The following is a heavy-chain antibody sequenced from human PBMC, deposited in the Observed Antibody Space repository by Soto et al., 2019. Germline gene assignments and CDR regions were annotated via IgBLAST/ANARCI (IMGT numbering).Heavy chain of an antibody. V-gene: IGHV4-4*02. D-gene: IGHD2-2*01. CDR3: ARDRRDIVVVPAANGHGMDV. CDR1: GGSISSSNW. Sequence: PSETLSLTCPVSGGSISSSNWWSWVRQPPGKGLEWIGEIYHSGSTNYNPSLKSRVTISVDKSKNQFSLKLSSVTAADTAVYYCARDRRDIVVVPAANGHGMDVWGQGTTVTVSS. CDR2: IYHSGST. J-gene: IGHJ6*02.